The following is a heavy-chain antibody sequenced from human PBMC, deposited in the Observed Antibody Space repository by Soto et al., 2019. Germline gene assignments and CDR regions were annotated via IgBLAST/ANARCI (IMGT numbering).Heavy chain of an antibody. Sequence: EVQLVESGGGLVQPGGSPRLSCAASGFTVSSNYMSWVRQAPGKGLEWVSVIYSGGSTYYADSVKGRFTISRDNSKNTLYIQMNSLRAEDTAVYYCARGSAATTGGAFDIWGQGTMVTVSS. CDR3: ARGSAATTGGAFDI. V-gene: IGHV3-66*01. CDR2: IYSGGST. J-gene: IGHJ3*02. D-gene: IGHD2-2*01. CDR1: GFTVSSNY.